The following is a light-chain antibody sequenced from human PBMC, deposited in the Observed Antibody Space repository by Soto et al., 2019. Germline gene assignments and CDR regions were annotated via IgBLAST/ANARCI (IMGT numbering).Light chain of an antibody. V-gene: IGKV1-5*03. CDR1: QSISSW. J-gene: IGKJ1*01. CDR3: QQYNSYPWP. CDR2: KAS. Sequence: DIQMTQSPSTLSASVGDRFTITFRASQSISSWLAWYQQKPGKAPKLLIYKASSLESGVPSRFSGSGSGTEFTLTISSLQPDDFATYYCQQYNSYPWPFGQGTKVAI.